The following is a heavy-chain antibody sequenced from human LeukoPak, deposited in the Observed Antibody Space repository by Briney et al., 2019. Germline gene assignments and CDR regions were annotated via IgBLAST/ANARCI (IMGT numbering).Heavy chain of an antibody. CDR1: GFTVSSNY. J-gene: IGHJ3*02. CDR2: IYSGGST. V-gene: IGHV3-66*01. Sequence: PGGSLRLSCAASGFTVSSNYMSWVRQAPGKGLEWVSVIYSGGSTYYADSVKGRFTISRDSAKNTLYLQMNSLSAEDTAIYYCTREVDAFDIWGQGTMVTVSS. CDR3: TREVDAFDI.